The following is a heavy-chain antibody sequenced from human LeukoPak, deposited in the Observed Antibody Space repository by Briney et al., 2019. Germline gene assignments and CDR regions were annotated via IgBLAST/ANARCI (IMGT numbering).Heavy chain of an antibody. CDR3: ARGLYAAAVPNWFDP. CDR1: GGTFSSYA. V-gene: IGHV1-69*05. J-gene: IGHJ5*02. Sequence: ASVKVSCKASGGTFSSYAISWVRQAPGQGLDWMGRIIPIFGTANYAQKFQGRVTITTDESTSTAYMELSSLRSEDTAVYYCARGLYAAAVPNWFDPWGQGTLVTVSS. D-gene: IGHD6-13*01. CDR2: IIPIFGTA.